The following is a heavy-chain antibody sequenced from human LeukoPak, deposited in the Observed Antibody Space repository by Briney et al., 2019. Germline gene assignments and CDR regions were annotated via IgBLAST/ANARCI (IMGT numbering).Heavy chain of an antibody. CDR3: ARTRGPGKISYYFDY. Sequence: SETLSLTCTVSGGSISSYYWSWIRQPPGKGLEWIGSIYYSGSTYYNPSLKSRVTISVDTSKNQFSLKLSSVTAADTAVYYCARTRGPGKISYYFDYWGQGTLVTVSS. D-gene: IGHD3-10*01. V-gene: IGHV4-39*01. CDR1: GGSISSYY. CDR2: IYYSGST. J-gene: IGHJ4*02.